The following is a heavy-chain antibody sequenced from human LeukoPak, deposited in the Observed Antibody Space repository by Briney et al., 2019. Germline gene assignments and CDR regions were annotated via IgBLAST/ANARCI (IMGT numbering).Heavy chain of an antibody. D-gene: IGHD5-12*01. Sequence: PGGSLRLSCAASGFTFSDYYMSWIRQAPGKGLEWVSYISSSGSTIYYADSVKGRFTISRDNGKNSLYLQMNSLRAEDTAVYYCAGEVYSGYALGYWGQGTLVTVSS. CDR3: AGEVYSGYALGY. CDR1: GFTFSDYY. J-gene: IGHJ4*02. CDR2: ISSSGSTI. V-gene: IGHV3-11*01.